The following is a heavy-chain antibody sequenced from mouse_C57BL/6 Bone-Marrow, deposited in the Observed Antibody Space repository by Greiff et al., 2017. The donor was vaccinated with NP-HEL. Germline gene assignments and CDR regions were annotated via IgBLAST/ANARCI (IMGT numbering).Heavy chain of an antibody. CDR1: GFTFSSYA. D-gene: IGHD2-5*01. CDR3: ARERDYSNYVYYAMDY. Sequence: EVMLVESGGGLVKPGGSLKLSCAASGFTFSSYAMSWVRQTPEKRLEWVATISDGGSYTYYPDNVKGRFTISRDNAKNNLYLQMSHLKSEDTAMYYCARERDYSNYVYYAMDYWGQGTSVTVSS. J-gene: IGHJ4*01. V-gene: IGHV5-4*01. CDR2: ISDGGSYT.